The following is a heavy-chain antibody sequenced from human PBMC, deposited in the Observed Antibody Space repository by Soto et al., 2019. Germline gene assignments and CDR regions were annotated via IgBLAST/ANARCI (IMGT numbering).Heavy chain of an antibody. D-gene: IGHD2-2*02. CDR1: GYTFTDYG. CDR3: ARDLTYIRQY. CDR2: ISTAHSDV. V-gene: IGHV1-18*01. J-gene: IGHJ4*02. Sequence: GASVRVSCKTSGYTFTDYGTSWVRQAPGQGLEWMGWISTAHSDVGYAQKFQGRFTMTTDKSTSTAYMELRSLTSDDTAVYFCARDLTYIRQYWGQGTLVTVSS.